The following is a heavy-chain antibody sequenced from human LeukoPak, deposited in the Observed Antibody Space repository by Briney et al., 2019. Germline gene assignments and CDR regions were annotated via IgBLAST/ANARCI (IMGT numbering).Heavy chain of an antibody. D-gene: IGHD7-27*01. V-gene: IGHV3-74*01. J-gene: IGHJ4*02. CDR2: INSDGSVI. Sequence: GGSLRLSCAASGFTFSDYWMHWVRQAPGKGLVWLLRINSDGSVINYADSVEGRFTSSRDNAKNTLHLQMNSLRAEDTAVYYCAASLGPLTEYWGQGTLVTVSS. CDR3: AASLGPLTEY. CDR1: GFTFSDYW.